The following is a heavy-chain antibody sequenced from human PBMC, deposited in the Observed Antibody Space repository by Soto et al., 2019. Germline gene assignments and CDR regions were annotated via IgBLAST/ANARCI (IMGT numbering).Heavy chain of an antibody. Sequence: PSETLSLTCTVSGGSIRSTRYYWSWIRQHPGKGLEWIAYIYHSGSTYYNPSLKSRVDMSVDTSSNQFSLSLSSVTAADTTVYYCARFTSEDRTTISGVLIGTMDVCVQGTTATVSS. CDR2: IYHSGST. CDR1: GGSIRSTRYY. J-gene: IGHJ6*02. CDR3: ARFTSEDRTTISGVLIGTMDV. V-gene: IGHV4-31*03. D-gene: IGHD3-3*01.